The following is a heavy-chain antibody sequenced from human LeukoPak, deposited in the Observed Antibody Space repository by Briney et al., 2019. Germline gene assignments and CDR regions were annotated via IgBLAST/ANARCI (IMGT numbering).Heavy chain of an antibody. J-gene: IGHJ4*02. Sequence: SETLSLTCTVSGGSISSGGYYWSWIRQPPGKGLEWIGYIYHSGSTYYNPSLKSRVTISVDRSKNQFSLKLSSVTAADTAVYYCARAHGIAARPRNFDYWGQGTLVTVSS. V-gene: IGHV4-30-2*01. D-gene: IGHD6-6*01. CDR3: ARAHGIAARPRNFDY. CDR2: IYHSGST. CDR1: GGSISSGGYY.